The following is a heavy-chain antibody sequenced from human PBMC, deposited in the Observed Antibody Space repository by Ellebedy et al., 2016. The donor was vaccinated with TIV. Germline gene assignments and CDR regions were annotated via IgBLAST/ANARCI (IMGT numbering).Heavy chain of an antibody. Sequence: GESLKISXAASGFSFNIYAMSWVRQAPGKGLEWVSSVSENGDSIYYADSVKGRFTISRDDSEHMVYLQMNSLRVDDTAVYYCAKGRTGGKTFLGFFDYWGQGALVTVSS. D-gene: IGHD2/OR15-2a*01. CDR1: GFSFNIYA. J-gene: IGHJ4*02. CDR3: AKGRTGGKTFLGFFDY. CDR2: VSENGDSI. V-gene: IGHV3-23*01.